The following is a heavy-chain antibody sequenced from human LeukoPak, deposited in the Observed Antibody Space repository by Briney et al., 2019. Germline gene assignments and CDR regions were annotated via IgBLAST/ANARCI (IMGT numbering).Heavy chain of an antibody. CDR2: IKPDGTTK. Sequence: GGSLRLSCAASGFTFNNYAMNWVRQAPGKGLEWVANIKPDGTTKFYVDSVKGRFTISRDNALNSLYLQMNSLRAEDTAIYYCARSIPYGTTWYGRSDYWGQGTLVTVSS. CDR1: GFTFNNYA. V-gene: IGHV3-7*03. J-gene: IGHJ4*02. CDR3: ARSIPYGTTWYGRSDY. D-gene: IGHD6-13*01.